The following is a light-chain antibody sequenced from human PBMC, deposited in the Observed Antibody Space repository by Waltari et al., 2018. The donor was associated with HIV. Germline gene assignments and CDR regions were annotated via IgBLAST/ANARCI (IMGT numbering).Light chain of an antibody. CDR3: QSYDSSLSAL. J-gene: IGLJ2*01. CDR1: SSNIGAGFD. CDR2: SNS. V-gene: IGLV1-40*01. Sequence: HSVLTQPPSVSGAPGQRVTISCTGSSSNIGAGFDAHWYQHLPGTAPKLLIYSNSNRPSGVPDRFSGSKSGTSASLAITGLQAEDEADYYYQSYDSSLSALFGGGTKLTVL.